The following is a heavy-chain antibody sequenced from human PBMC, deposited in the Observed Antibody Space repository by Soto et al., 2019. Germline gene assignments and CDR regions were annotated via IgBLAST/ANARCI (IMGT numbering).Heavy chain of an antibody. D-gene: IGHD3-3*01. J-gene: IGHJ6*02. Sequence: PSETLSLSCAVYGGSFSGYYWSWIRQPPGKGLEWIGEISHSGSTNYNPSLKSRVTISVHTSKNQFSLKLSSVTAADTAVYYCARAGSYYDFWSGNTYGMDVWGQGTTVT. CDR1: GGSFSGYY. V-gene: IGHV4-34*01. CDR2: ISHSGST. CDR3: ARAGSYYDFWSGNTYGMDV.